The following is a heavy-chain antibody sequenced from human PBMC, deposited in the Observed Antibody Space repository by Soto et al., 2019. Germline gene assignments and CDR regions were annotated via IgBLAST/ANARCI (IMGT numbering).Heavy chain of an antibody. CDR1: GGTFSSYT. V-gene: IGHV1-69*02. J-gene: IGHJ1*01. CDR2: IIPILGIA. CDR3: ARVVTVYGDYGQYFQH. Sequence: QVQLVQSGAEVKKPGSSVKVSCKASGGTFSSYTISWVRQAPGQGLEWMGRIIPILGIANYAQKFQGRVTITAGKSTSTAYMELSSLRSEDTAVYYCARVVTVYGDYGQYFQHWGQGTLVTVSS. D-gene: IGHD4-17*01.